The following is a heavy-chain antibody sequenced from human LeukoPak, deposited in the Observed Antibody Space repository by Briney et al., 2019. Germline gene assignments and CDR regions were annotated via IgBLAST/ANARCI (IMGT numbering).Heavy chain of an antibody. CDR1: GGSLSSYY. Sequence: SETLSLTCTVSGGSLSSYYWRWIRQPPGKGLEWIGYIYYSGSTNYNPSLKSRVTISVDTSKNQFSLKLSSVTAADTAVYYCARTRPTYGDSYFFDYWGQGTLVTVSS. CDR3: ARTRPTYGDSYFFDY. V-gene: IGHV4-59*08. J-gene: IGHJ4*02. D-gene: IGHD4-17*01. CDR2: IYYSGST.